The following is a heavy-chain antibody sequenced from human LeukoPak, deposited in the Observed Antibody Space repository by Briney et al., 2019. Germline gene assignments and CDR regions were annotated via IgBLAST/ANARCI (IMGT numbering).Heavy chain of an antibody. CDR3: AKKAGQLWLPSDAFDI. D-gene: IGHD5-18*01. Sequence: GGSLRLSCAASGFTFSSYAKSWVRQAPGKGLEWVSAISGSGGSAYYADSVKGRFTISRDNSKNTLYLQMNSLRAKDTAVCYCAKKAGQLWLPSDAFDIWGQGTMVTVSS. CDR2: ISGSGGSA. CDR1: GFTFSSYA. J-gene: IGHJ3*02. V-gene: IGHV3-23*01.